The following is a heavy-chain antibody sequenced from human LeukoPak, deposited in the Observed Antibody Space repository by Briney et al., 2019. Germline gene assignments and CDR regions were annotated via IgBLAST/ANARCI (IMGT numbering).Heavy chain of an antibody. Sequence: SETLSLTCTVSGGSISSYYWGWIRQPAGKGLEWIGRIYTSGSTNYNPSLKSRVTMSVDTSKNQFSLKLSSVTAADTAVYYCARDLAQYYDILTGYYNLDYWGQGTLVTVSS. CDR2: IYTSGST. J-gene: IGHJ4*02. CDR1: GGSISSYY. D-gene: IGHD3-9*01. V-gene: IGHV4-4*07. CDR3: ARDLAQYYDILTGYYNLDY.